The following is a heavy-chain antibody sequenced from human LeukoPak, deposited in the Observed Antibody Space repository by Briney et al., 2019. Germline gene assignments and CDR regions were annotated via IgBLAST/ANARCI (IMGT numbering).Heavy chain of an antibody. CDR2: ISGSGGST. J-gene: IGHJ4*02. CDR1: GFTFSSYA. Sequence: GGSLRLSCAASGFTFSSYAMSWVRQAPGKGLEWVSAISGSGGSTYYADSVKGRFTISRDNSKNTLYLQMNSLRAEDTAVYYCAKATMIVVVTMVAFDYWDQGTLVTVSS. D-gene: IGHD3-22*01. CDR3: AKATMIVVVTMVAFDY. V-gene: IGHV3-23*01.